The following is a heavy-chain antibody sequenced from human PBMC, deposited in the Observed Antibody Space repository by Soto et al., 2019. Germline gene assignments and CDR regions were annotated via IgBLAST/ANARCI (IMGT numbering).Heavy chain of an antibody. V-gene: IGHV5-51*01. CDR1: GYRFTSYW. CDR3: ARQTPGVAAAGRTGWFDP. J-gene: IGHJ5*02. D-gene: IGHD6-13*01. CDR2: IYPGDSDT. Sequence: GESLKISCQGSGYRFTSYWIGWVRQMPGKGLEWMGIIYPGDSDTRYSPSFQGQVTISADKSISTAYLQWSSLKASDTAMYYCARQTPGVAAAGRTGWFDPWGQGTLVTVSS.